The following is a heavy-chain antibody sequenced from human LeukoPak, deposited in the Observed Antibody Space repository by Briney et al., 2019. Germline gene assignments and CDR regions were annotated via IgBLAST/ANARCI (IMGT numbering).Heavy chain of an antibody. Sequence: GGSLRLSCAASGFTFSSYAMHWVRQAPGKGLEYVSATSSNGGTTYYANSVKGRFIISRDNSKNTLYLQMGGLRAEDMAVYYCARGLDGGADYWGQGTLVTVPS. CDR1: GFTFSSYA. D-gene: IGHD3/OR15-3a*01. J-gene: IGHJ4*02. V-gene: IGHV3-64*01. CDR3: ARGLDGGADY. CDR2: TSSNGGTT.